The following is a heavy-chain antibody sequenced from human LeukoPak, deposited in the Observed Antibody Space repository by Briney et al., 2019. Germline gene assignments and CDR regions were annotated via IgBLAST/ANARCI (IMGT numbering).Heavy chain of an antibody. CDR3: ARDGHGSGSYSSRVGSYYYYGMDV. J-gene: IGHJ6*02. D-gene: IGHD3-10*01. Sequence: PGGSLRLSCAASGFTVSSNYMNWVRQAPGKGLEWVSVTCSGGSTYYADPVKGRFTISRDNSKNTLYLQMNSLRADDTAVYFCARDGHGSGSYSSRVGSYYYYGMDVWGQGTTVTVSS. CDR2: TCSGGST. V-gene: IGHV3-66*02. CDR1: GFTVSSNY.